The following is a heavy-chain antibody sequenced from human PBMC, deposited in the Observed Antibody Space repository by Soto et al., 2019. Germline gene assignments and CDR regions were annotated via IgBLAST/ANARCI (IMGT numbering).Heavy chain of an antibody. Sequence: QVQLQESGPGLVQPSGTLSLTCAVSGDSINNSHWWSWVRQTPGKGLDWIGETYHSGTTNYNPSLKTRVTISIHKSNNQFSLKMNSVTAADAAVYYCAREVNSSPARGPNWFDPWGKGTLVTVSS. CDR2: TYHSGTT. J-gene: IGHJ5*02. D-gene: IGHD6-13*01. CDR1: GDSINNSHW. CDR3: AREVNSSPARGPNWFDP. V-gene: IGHV4-4*02.